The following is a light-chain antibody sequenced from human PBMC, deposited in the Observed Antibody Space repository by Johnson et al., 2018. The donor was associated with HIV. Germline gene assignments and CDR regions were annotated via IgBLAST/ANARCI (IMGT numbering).Light chain of an antibody. CDR2: ENN. J-gene: IGLJ1*01. Sequence: QSVLTQPPSVSAAPGQKVSISCSGITSNIGNIFVSWYQHLPGKAPKILIYENNKRPSGIPDRFSGSKSGTSATLGLTGLPTGDEADYYCGTWDGSLGAGRGVFGTGTKVTVL. CDR3: GTWDGSLGAGRGV. V-gene: IGLV1-51*01. CDR1: TSNIGNIF.